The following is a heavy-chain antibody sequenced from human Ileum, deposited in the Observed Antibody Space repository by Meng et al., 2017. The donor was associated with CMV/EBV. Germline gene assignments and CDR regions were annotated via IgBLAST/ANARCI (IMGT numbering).Heavy chain of an antibody. CDR2: LRTSGTT. J-gene: IGHJ4*02. D-gene: IGHD3-10*01. CDR1: GDSISGYH. CDR3: GRAGARGVPVDM. V-gene: IGHV4-4*07. Sequence: PLQESGPGLVKPSETLSLTCIFSGDSISGYHWTWIRKPAGKGLEWIGRLRTSGTTDHNPSLKSRVTLSIDTSKNQFSLKLNSVTAVDTAVYYCGRAGARGVPVDMWGQGTLVTVSS.